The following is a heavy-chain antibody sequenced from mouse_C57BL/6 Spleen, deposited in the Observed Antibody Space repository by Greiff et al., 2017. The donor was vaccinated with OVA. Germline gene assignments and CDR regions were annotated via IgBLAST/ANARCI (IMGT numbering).Heavy chain of an antibody. Sequence: VQLQQPGTELVKPGASVKLSCKASGYTFTSYWMHWVKQRPGQGLEWIGNINPSNGGTNYNEKFKSKATLTVDKSSSTAYMQRSSLTSEDSAVYYCARSDSSGRVSFDYWGQGTTLTVSA. CDR2: INPSNGGT. CDR3: ARSDSSGRVSFDY. J-gene: IGHJ2*01. D-gene: IGHD3-2*02. CDR1: GYTFTSYW. V-gene: IGHV1-53*01.